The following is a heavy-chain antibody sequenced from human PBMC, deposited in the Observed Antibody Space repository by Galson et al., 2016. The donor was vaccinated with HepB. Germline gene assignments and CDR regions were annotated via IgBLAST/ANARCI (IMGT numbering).Heavy chain of an antibody. CDR1: GFTFSSYA. V-gene: IGHV3-23*01. Sequence: SLRLSCAASGFTFSSYAMSWVRQAPGKGLEWVSGISGSGGDINYADSVKGRLTISRDNSKSMLHLQMNSLRAEDTAVYYCAKDSRLRFLEWLSSYCFDSWGQGTLVTVSS. D-gene: IGHD3-3*01. CDR3: AKDSRLRFLEWLSSYCFDS. CDR2: ISGSGGDI. J-gene: IGHJ4*02.